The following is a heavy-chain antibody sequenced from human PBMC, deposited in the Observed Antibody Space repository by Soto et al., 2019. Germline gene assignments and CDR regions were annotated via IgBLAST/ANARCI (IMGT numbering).Heavy chain of an antibody. J-gene: IGHJ4*02. V-gene: IGHV4-4*02. CDR2: IYHSGST. Sequence: QVQLQESGPGLVKPSGTLSLTCDVSSGSISSSNWWSWVRQPPGKGLEWIGEIYHSGSTNYNPSLKSRVTISVDKSKNQFSLNLSSVTAADTAVYYCARLVIGYCTSSNCYADYFDYWGQGTLVTVSS. CDR3: ARLVIGYCTSSNCYADYFDY. D-gene: IGHD2-2*01. CDR1: SGSISSSNW.